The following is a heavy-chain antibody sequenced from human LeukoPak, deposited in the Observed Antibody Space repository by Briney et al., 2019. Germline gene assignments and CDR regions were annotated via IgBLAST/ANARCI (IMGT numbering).Heavy chain of an antibody. V-gene: IGHV1-3*01. CDR2: INVGSGNT. CDR3: ARASVSSSFVYWESAYFDF. J-gene: IGHJ4*02. CDR1: GYTFTNYA. D-gene: IGHD6-13*01. Sequence: ASVKVSCKASGYTFTNYAIHWVRQAPGQRLEWMGWINVGSGNTKYSQNFQGRVTITRDTSASTAYMGLSSLRSEDTAVYYCARASVSSSFVYWESAYFDFGGQGTLVTVSS.